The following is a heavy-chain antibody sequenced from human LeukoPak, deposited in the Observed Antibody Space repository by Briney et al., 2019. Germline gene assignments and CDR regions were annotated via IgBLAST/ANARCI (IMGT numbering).Heavy chain of an antibody. J-gene: IGHJ5*02. V-gene: IGHV1-2*02. Sequence: ASVKVSCKASGYTFTGYYMHWVRQAPGQGLEWMGWINPNSGGTNYAQKFQGRVTMTRDTSISTAYMELSSLRSEDTAVYYCARDNWNDGDWFDPWGQGTLVTVSS. CDR3: ARDNWNDGDWFDP. CDR2: INPNSGGT. D-gene: IGHD1-1*01. CDR1: GYTFTGYY.